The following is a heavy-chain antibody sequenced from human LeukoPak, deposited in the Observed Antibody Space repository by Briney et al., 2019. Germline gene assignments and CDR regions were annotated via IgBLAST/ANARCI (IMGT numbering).Heavy chain of an antibody. V-gene: IGHV1-2*02. D-gene: IGHD3-16*01. Sequence: ASVKVSCKASGYTFTGYYIHWVRQAPGQGLEWMGWINPNSGGTKYAQKFQGRVTMTRDTSISTAYMELSRLRSDDTAVYYCARAMGDYYYYGMDVWGQGTTVTVSS. CDR3: ARAMGDYYYYGMDV. CDR1: GYTFTGYY. CDR2: INPNSGGT. J-gene: IGHJ6*02.